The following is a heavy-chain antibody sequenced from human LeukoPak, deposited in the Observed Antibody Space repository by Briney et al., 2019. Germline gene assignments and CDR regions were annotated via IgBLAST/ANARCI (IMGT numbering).Heavy chain of an antibody. CDR1: GGSFSGYY. D-gene: IGHD2-2*01. J-gene: IGHJ6*02. CDR2: INHSGST. CDR3: ARTEYQPLSSPSYYYYGMDV. Sequence: PSETLSLTCAVYGGSFSGYYWSWIRQPPGKGLEWIGEINHSGSTNYNPSLKSRVTISVDTSKNQFSLKLSSVTAADTAVYYCARTEYQPLSSPSYYYYGMDVWGQGTTVTVSS. V-gene: IGHV4-34*01.